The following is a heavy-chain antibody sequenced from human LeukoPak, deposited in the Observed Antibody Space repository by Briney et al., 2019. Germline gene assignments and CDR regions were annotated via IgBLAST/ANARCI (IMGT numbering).Heavy chain of an antibody. V-gene: IGHV3-23*01. CDR3: AKSHHVTAIDY. Sequence: GSLRLSHAASGFTFSSYAMSWVRPAPGKGLEWVSAISGSGGSTYYSDSVKGRFTISRDNSKNTLYLQMNSLRAEDTAVYYCAKSHHVTAIDYWGQGTLVTVSS. D-gene: IGHD2-21*02. J-gene: IGHJ4*02. CDR2: ISGSGGST. CDR1: GFTFSSYA.